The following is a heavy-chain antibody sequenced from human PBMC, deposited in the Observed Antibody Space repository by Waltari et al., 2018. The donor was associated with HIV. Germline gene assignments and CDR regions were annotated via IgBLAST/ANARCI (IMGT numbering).Heavy chain of an antibody. CDR2: IYGNGET. Sequence: ATGGVLVQPGGSLGLCCRVSGFTVKNEYMTWVRRSTSRGLEWIGTIYGNGETYSAASMRGRLFISRDDPGNRVFLHINNVNFADTASYFCAKGVRFLGPWSQETPVTVSS. J-gene: IGHJ5*02. D-gene: IGHD3-3*01. V-gene: IGHV3-53*05. CDR1: GFTVKNEY. CDR3: AKGVRFLGP.